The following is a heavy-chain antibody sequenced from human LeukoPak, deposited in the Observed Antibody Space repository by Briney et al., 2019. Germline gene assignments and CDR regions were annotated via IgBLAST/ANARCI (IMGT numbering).Heavy chain of an antibody. CDR2: MNPNSGNT. CDR3: ARKVVDYDFWSGYYYYYMDV. D-gene: IGHD3-3*01. Sequence: ASVQVSCKASAYTFTSYDINWVRQATGQGLEWMGWMNPNSGNTGYAQKFQGRVTITRNTSISTAYMELSSLRSEDTAVYYCARKVVDYDFWSGYYYYYMDVWGKGTTVTVSS. J-gene: IGHJ6*03. CDR1: AYTFTSYD. V-gene: IGHV1-8*03.